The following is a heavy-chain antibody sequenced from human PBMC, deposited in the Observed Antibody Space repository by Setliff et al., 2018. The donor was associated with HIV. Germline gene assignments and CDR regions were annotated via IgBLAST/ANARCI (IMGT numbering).Heavy chain of an antibody. D-gene: IGHD3-3*02. Sequence: GASVKVSCKASGYAFSRYAMQWVRQAPGQRLEWMGWINVGNGNTKYSQNFQDRVTITRDTSASTSYMEVSSLRSEDTAVYYCARGTAPRPASVLEFLEWLFPNWFDPWGQGTLVTVSS. CDR1: GYAFSRYA. CDR2: INVGNGNT. V-gene: IGHV1-3*01. J-gene: IGHJ5*02. CDR3: ARGTAPRPASVLEFLEWLFPNWFDP.